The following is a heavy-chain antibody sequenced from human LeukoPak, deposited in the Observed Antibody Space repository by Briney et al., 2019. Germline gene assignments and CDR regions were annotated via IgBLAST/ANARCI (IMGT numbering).Heavy chain of an antibody. D-gene: IGHD2-15*01. CDR1: GFTFSSYS. CDR3: ARVGCSGGRCPGYGMDV. V-gene: IGHV3-21*01. Sequence: GGSLRLSCAASGFTFSSYSMNWVRQAPGKGLEWVSSTSSSSTYIYYADLVKGRFTISRDNAKNSLYLQMNSLRVEDTAVYYCARVGCSGGRCPGYGMDVWGQGTTVTVSS. CDR2: TSSSSTYI. J-gene: IGHJ6*02.